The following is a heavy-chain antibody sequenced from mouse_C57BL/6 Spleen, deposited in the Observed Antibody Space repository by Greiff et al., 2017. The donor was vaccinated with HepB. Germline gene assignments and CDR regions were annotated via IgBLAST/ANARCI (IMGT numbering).Heavy chain of an antibody. J-gene: IGHJ3*01. V-gene: IGHV7-1*01. CDR3: ARDARFGNYEAY. CDR1: GFTFSDFY. Sequence: EVMLVESGGGLVQSGRSLRLSCATSGFTFSDFYMEWVRQAPGKGLEWIAASRNKANDYTTEYSASVKGRFIVSRDTSQSILYLQMNALRAEDTAIYYCARDARFGNYEAYWGQGTLVTVSA. D-gene: IGHD2-1*01. CDR2: SRNKANDYTT.